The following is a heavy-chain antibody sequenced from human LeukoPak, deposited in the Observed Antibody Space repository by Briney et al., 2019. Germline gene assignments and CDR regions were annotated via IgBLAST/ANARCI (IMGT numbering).Heavy chain of an antibody. CDR2: ISYDGSNK. J-gene: IGHJ4*02. D-gene: IGHD3-22*01. CDR1: GFTFSSYG. V-gene: IGHV3-30*18. Sequence: GRSLRLSCAASGFTFSSYGMHWVRQAPGKGLEWVAVISYDGSNKYYADSVKGRFTISRDNSKNTLYLQMNSLRAEDTAVYYCAKDGVGDYDSSGFADYWGQGTLVTVSS. CDR3: AKDGVGDYDSSGFADY.